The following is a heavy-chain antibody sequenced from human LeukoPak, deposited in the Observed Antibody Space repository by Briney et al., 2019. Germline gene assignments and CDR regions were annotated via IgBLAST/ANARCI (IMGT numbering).Heavy chain of an antibody. D-gene: IGHD4-17*01. CDR2: IYYSGST. CDR3: ARVPSRGSATTVTKVVVYFDY. Sequence: PSQTLSLTCTVSGGSISSGDYYWSWIRQPPGKGLEWIGYIYYSGSTYYNPSLKSRVTISVDTSKNQFSLKLSSVTAADTAVYYCARVPSRGSATTVTKVVVYFDYWGQGTLVTVSS. CDR1: GGSISSGDYY. V-gene: IGHV4-30-4*08. J-gene: IGHJ4*02.